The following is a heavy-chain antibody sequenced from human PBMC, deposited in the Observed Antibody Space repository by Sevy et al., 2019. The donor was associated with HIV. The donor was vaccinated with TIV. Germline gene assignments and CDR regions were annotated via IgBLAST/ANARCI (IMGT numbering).Heavy chain of an antibody. CDR2: ISASGSVT. CDR3: VKDTPFRRFTLSGMAGAHEYYFDY. Sequence: GGSLRLSCAASGFNFNNYVMIWVRQAPGKGLEWVSTISASGSVTYYSDSVRGRFTISRDNSRNTVSLQMNSLRVEDTAIYYCVKDTPFRRFTLSGMAGAHEYYFDYWGQRTRVTVSS. CDR1: GFNFNNYV. V-gene: IGHV3-23*01. D-gene: IGHD3-3*01. J-gene: IGHJ4*02.